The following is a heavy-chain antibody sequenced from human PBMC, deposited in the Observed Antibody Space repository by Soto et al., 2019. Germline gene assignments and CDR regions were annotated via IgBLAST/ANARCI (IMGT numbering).Heavy chain of an antibody. CDR2: IWYDGSNK. CDR1: GFTFSSYG. V-gene: IGHV3-33*01. J-gene: IGHJ6*03. Sequence: GGSLRLSCAASGFTFSSYGMHWVRQAPGKGLEWVAVIWYDGSNKYYADSVKGRFTISRDNSKNTLYLQMNSLRAEDTAVYYCARDPTIATGPSNYYYYYYMDVWGKGTTVTVSS. D-gene: IGHD2-15*01. CDR3: ARDPTIATGPSNYYYYYYMDV.